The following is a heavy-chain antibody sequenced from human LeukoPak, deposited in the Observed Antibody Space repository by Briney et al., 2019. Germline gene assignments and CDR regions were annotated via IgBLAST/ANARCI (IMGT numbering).Heavy chain of an antibody. CDR3: AREKMATIYYFDY. D-gene: IGHD5-24*01. Sequence: ASVKVSCKASGGTFSRYAISWVRQAPGQGLEWMGRIIPILGIANYAQKFQGRVTITADKSTSTAYMELSSLRSEDTAVYYCAREKMATIYYFDYWGQGTLVTVSS. CDR2: IIPILGIA. CDR1: GGTFSRYA. V-gene: IGHV1-69*04. J-gene: IGHJ4*02.